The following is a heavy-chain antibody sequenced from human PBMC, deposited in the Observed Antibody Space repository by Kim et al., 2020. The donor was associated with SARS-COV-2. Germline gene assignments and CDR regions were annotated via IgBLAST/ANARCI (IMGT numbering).Heavy chain of an antibody. J-gene: IGHJ5*02. V-gene: IGHV4-59*09. Sequence: LKSRVDISRDTTKNQVYLKLSSVTAADTAVYYCARGRSIFGVVTDPFDPWGQGTLVTVSS. CDR3: ARGRSIFGVVTDPFDP. D-gene: IGHD3-3*01.